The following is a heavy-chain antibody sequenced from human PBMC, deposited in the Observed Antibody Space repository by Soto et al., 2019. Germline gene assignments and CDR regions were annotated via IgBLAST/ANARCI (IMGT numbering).Heavy chain of an antibody. J-gene: IGHJ3*02. CDR1: SGSISSSNW. D-gene: IGHD5-12*01. Sequence: QVQLQESGPGLVKSSGTLSLTCAVSSGSISSSNWWSWVRQPPGKGMEWIGEIYHSGSTNYNPSFKSRVTISVDKSKIQFSLKLSSVTAADTAVYYFARVVGYSGYREGAFDIWGQGTMVTVSS. V-gene: IGHV4-4*02. CDR2: IYHSGST. CDR3: ARVVGYSGYREGAFDI.